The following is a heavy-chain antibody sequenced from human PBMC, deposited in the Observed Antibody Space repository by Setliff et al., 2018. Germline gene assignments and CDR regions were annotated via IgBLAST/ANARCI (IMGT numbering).Heavy chain of an antibody. CDR2: VYPTGST. Sequence: PSETLSLTCTVSGDSITSGSDSWNWIRQPAGKGLQWIGRVYPTGSTNHDPDLRSRVTMSVDTSKNQFSLKLSSVTAADTAVYFCARDNTIVGATDYWGQGTLVTVSS. CDR1: GDSITSGSDS. D-gene: IGHD1-26*01. CDR3: ARDNTIVGATDY. J-gene: IGHJ4*02. V-gene: IGHV4-61*02.